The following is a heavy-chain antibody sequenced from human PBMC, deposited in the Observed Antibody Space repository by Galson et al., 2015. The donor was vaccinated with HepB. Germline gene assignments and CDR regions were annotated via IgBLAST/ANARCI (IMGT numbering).Heavy chain of an antibody. V-gene: IGHV3-15*01. CDR1: GFTFSNAW. Sequence: SLRLSCAASGFTFSNAWMSWVRQAPGKGLEWVGRIKSKTDGGTTDYAAPVKGRFTISRDDSKNTLYLQMNSLKTEDTAVYYCTTDGLRFLEWLPVGYGMDVWGQGTPVTVSS. CDR3: TTDGLRFLEWLPVGYGMDV. J-gene: IGHJ6*02. D-gene: IGHD3-3*01. CDR2: IKSKTDGGTT.